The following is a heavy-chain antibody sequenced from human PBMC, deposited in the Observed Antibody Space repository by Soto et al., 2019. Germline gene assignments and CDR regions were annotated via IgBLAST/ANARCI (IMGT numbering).Heavy chain of an antibody. D-gene: IGHD1-7*01. V-gene: IGHV4-31*03. CDR1: GDSISSGGYY. J-gene: IGHJ4*02. CDR3: ARVKGGTTRRAFDS. Sequence: TLSLTCTVSGDSISSGGYYWSWIRQHPGKGLEWIGYIYDSGGAYYSPSLKGRVVISVDRSENQFSLRLSSVTAADTAVYYCARVKGGTTRRAFDSWGQGTLVTVSS. CDR2: IYDSGGA.